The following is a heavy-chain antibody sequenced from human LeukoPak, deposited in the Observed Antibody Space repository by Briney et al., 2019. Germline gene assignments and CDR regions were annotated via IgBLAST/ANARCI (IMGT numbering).Heavy chain of an antibody. CDR1: GFTFSSYG. Sequence: GGSLRLSCAASGFTFSSYGMHWVRQAPGKGLEWVAVISYDGSNKYYADSVKGRFTISRDNSKNTLYLQMNSLRAEDTAVYYCAKDQDCSGGSCPLDYWGQGTLVTVSS. D-gene: IGHD2-15*01. CDR3: AKDQDCSGGSCPLDY. CDR2: ISYDGSNK. J-gene: IGHJ4*02. V-gene: IGHV3-30*18.